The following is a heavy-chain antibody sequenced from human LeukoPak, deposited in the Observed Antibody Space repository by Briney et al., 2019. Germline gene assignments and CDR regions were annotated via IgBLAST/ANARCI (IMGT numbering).Heavy chain of an antibody. CDR2: IRSKAYGGTT. V-gene: IGHV3-49*04. Sequence: PGGSLRLSCAASGFTFSSYSMNWVRQAPGKGLEWVGFIRSKAYGGTTEYAASVKGRFTISRDDSKSIAYLQMNSLKTEDTAVYYCTRVARGVWGQGTMVTVSS. CDR3: TRVARGV. CDR1: GFTFSSYS. J-gene: IGHJ3*01.